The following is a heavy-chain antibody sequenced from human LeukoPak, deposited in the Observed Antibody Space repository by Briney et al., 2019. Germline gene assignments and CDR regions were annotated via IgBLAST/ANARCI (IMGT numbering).Heavy chain of an antibody. CDR2: IKQDGSDK. CDR1: GFSVSNNY. CDR3: TRDYRGKDV. J-gene: IGHJ6*02. D-gene: IGHD3-16*02. V-gene: IGHV3-7*01. Sequence: GGSLRLSCAVSGFSVSNNYMNWVRQAPGKGLEWVANIKQDGSDKFYADSMKGRFTISRDNAKNSVYLQMDSLRVEDTAVYYCTRDYRGKDVWGRGTTVTVSS.